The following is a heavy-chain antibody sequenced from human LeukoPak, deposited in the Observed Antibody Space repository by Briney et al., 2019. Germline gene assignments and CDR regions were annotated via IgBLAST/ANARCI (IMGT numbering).Heavy chain of an antibody. J-gene: IGHJ3*02. CDR3: ARSSGGIDDAFDI. D-gene: IGHD3-10*01. CDR1: GGSMNNYY. V-gene: IGHV4-59*13. Sequence: SETLSLTCTVSGGSMNNYYWTWIRQPPGKGLECIGYIYYSGSTNYNPSLKSRVTISVDTSKNHFSLKLSSLTTADTAVYYCARSSGGIDDAFDIWGQGTMVTVSS. CDR2: IYYSGST.